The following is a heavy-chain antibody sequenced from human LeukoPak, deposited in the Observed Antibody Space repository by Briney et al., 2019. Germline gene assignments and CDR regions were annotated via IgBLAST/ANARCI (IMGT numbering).Heavy chain of an antibody. Sequence: PGGSLRLSCAASGFTFSSYSMNWVRQAPGKGLEWVSYISSSSSTIYYADSVKGRFTISRDNSKNTLYLQMNSLRAEDTAVYYCAKDLRYYYDSTTYYFDYYFDYWGQGTLVTVSS. CDR2: ISSSSSTI. V-gene: IGHV3-48*01. CDR1: GFTFSSYS. CDR3: AKDLRYYYDSTTYYFDYYFDY. J-gene: IGHJ4*02. D-gene: IGHD3-22*01.